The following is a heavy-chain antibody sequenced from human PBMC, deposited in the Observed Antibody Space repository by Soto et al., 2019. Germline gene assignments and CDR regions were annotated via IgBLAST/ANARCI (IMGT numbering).Heavy chain of an antibody. CDR3: TGHGGIPMMEGGGLLSAFDI. J-gene: IGHJ3*02. D-gene: IGHD3-22*01. CDR2: IYYSGST. Sequence: LEILSLTCTVSGGSISSYCWTWIRQPPGKGLEWIGYIYYSGSTNYNPSLKSRVTVSVGTSKNQFSLKLTSVTAADTAVYYCTGHGGIPMMEGGGLLSAFDIWGQGTMVTVSS. V-gene: IGHV4-59*08. CDR1: GGSISSYC.